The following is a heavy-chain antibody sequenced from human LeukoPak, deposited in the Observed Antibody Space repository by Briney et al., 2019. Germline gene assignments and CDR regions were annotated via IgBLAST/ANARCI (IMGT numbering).Heavy chain of an antibody. CDR2: IIPIFGTA. V-gene: IGHV1-69*05. CDR1: GGTFSSCA. CDR3: ASVPEGSGSMDAFDI. D-gene: IGHD3-22*01. Sequence: SVKVSCKASGGTFSSCAISWVRQAPGQGLEWMGGIIPIFGTANYAQKFQGRVTITTDESTSTAYMELSSLRSEDTAVYYCASVPEGSGSMDAFDIWGQGTMVTVSP. J-gene: IGHJ3*02.